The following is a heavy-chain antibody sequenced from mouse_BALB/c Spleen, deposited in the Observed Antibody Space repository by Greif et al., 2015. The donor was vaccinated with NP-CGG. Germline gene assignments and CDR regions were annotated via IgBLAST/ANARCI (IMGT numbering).Heavy chain of an antibody. CDR1: GFTFSDYY. D-gene: IGHD4-1*01. CDR2: ISDGGSYT. Sequence: VQLQQSGGGLVKPGGSLKLSCAASGFTFSDYYMYWVRQTPEKRLEWVATISDGGSYTYYPDSVKGRFTISRDNAKNNLYLQMSSLKSEDTAMYYCARDGVTGTGFDYWGQGTTLTVSS. J-gene: IGHJ2*01. V-gene: IGHV5-4*02. CDR3: ARDGVTGTGFDY.